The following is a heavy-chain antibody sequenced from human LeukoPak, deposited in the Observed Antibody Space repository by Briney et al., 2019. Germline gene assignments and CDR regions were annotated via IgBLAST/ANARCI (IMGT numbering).Heavy chain of an antibody. CDR3: ARSQSGYYGRGY. J-gene: IGHJ4*02. D-gene: IGHD3-22*01. CDR2: IIPIFGTA. V-gene: IGHV1-69*13. CDR1: GGTFSSYT. Sequence: ASVKVSCKASGGTFSSYTISWVRQAPGQGLEWMGGIIPIFGTANYAQKLQGRVTITADESTSTAYMELSSLRSEDTAVYYCARSQSGYYGRGYWGQGTLVTVSS.